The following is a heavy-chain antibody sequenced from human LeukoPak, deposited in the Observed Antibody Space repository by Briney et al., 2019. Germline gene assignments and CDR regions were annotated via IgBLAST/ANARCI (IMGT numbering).Heavy chain of an antibody. Sequence: ASVKVSCKASDYTFINYAIHWVRQAPGHRLEWMGWINAYNGDTEYSQKFQGRVTITRDTSATTAYMELSTLRSEDTAVYYCARGSTSDWPLEYWGRGILVAVSS. V-gene: IGHV1-3*01. CDR3: ARGSTSDWPLEY. D-gene: IGHD2-21*02. CDR1: DYTFINYA. CDR2: INAYNGDT. J-gene: IGHJ4*02.